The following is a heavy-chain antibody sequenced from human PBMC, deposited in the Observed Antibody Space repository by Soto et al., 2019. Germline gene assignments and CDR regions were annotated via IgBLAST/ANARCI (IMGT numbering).Heavy chain of an antibody. Sequence: SETLSLNCTVGGGSISSYSWSWIRQPPGKGLEWIGYIYYSGSTNYNPSLKSRVTISVDTSKNQFSLKLSSVTAADTAVYYCARDPYGSGSYYNLGFDYWGQGTLVTVSS. V-gene: IGHV4-59*01. CDR3: ARDPYGSGSYYNLGFDY. D-gene: IGHD3-10*01. CDR1: GGSISSYS. CDR2: IYYSGST. J-gene: IGHJ4*02.